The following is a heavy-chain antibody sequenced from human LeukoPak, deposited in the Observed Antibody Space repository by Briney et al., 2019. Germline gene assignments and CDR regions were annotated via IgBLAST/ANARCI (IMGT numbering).Heavy chain of an antibody. CDR3: ARSPFYYMDV. CDR1: GISVNTTYF. V-gene: IGHV4-38-2*02. J-gene: IGHJ6*03. Sequence: PSETLSLTCTVSGISVNTTYFWGWIRPAPGKGLEWIGSIYHTGTTDHNPSLKSRVTISIDTSKNQFSLKLSSVTAADTAVYYCARSPFYYMDVWGKGTTVTISS. CDR2: IYHTGTT.